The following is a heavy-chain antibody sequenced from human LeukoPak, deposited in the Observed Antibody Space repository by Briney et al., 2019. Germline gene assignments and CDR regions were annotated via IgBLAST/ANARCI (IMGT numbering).Heavy chain of an antibody. CDR3: AKGSSGYFVDL. J-gene: IGHJ5*02. V-gene: IGHV3-23*01. Sequence: GGSLRLSCAASGFIFSNFGLIWVRQAPGKGLEWVSAISNDGGGTNYADFVKGRFTISRDNSKNTLFLQMNRLRAEDAALYYCAKGSSGYFVDLWGQGTLVTVSS. CDR1: GFIFSNFG. CDR2: ISNDGGGT. D-gene: IGHD3-22*01.